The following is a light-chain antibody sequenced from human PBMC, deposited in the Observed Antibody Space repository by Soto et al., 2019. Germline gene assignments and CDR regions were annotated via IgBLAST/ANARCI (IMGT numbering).Light chain of an antibody. Sequence: QSVLTQPASVSGSPGQSITISCTGASSDVGGFDHVSWYQQHPGKVPRLLIYDVSSRPSGVSDRFSGSKSGNTASLTISGLQVEDEADYYCNSFTTTNTYVFGTGTKVTDL. CDR1: SSDVGGFDH. CDR2: DVS. J-gene: IGLJ1*01. CDR3: NSFTTTNTYV. V-gene: IGLV2-14*03.